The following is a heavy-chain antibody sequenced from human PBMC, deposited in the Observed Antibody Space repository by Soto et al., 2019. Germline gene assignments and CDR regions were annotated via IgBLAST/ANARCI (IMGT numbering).Heavy chain of an antibody. V-gene: IGHV3-66*01. D-gene: IGHD4-17*01. CDR2: IYSGGTT. Sequence: ELQLVESGGGLVQPGGSLRLSCAASGFSVSINYVNWVRQAPGKGLEWVSVIYSGGTTHYADSVKGRFTISRDTSKNTLYLQMTSLRVEDTAVYYCARDSTDGDFVDAFDVWGQGTMVTVSS. J-gene: IGHJ3*01. CDR3: ARDSTDGDFVDAFDV. CDR1: GFSVSINY.